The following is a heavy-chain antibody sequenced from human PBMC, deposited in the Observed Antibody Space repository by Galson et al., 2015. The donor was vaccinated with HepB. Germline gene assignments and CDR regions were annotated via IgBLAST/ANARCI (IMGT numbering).Heavy chain of an antibody. J-gene: IGHJ3*01. Sequence: SLRLSCAASGFTFSIYAMRWVRQAPGKGLGWVSAISGSGGGTYYADSVKGRFTISRDNSKNTLYLQMNSLRAEDTAVYYCAKDQTGGSYFDPPPDAFVFCGQGTMFTVSS. V-gene: IGHV3-23*01. D-gene: IGHD1-26*01. CDR1: GFTFSIYA. CDR2: ISGSGGGT. CDR3: AKDQTGGSYFDPPPDAFVF.